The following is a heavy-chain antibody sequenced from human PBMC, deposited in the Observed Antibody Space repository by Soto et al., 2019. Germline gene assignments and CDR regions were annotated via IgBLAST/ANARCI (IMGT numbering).Heavy chain of an antibody. V-gene: IGHV3-23*04. CDR2: LSRGGGST. D-gene: IGHD1-1*01. Sequence: EAQLVEPGGELVQPGGSLRLSCAASGFTFSSHGMSWVRQAPGKGLEWIAGLSRGGGSTYYADSVKGRFTISRDNSKNTLNLIMNSLRVEDTALYYCAKDGQFRTDGFDIWGQGTMVTVSS. CDR3: AKDGQFRTDGFDI. CDR1: GFTFSSHG. J-gene: IGHJ3*02.